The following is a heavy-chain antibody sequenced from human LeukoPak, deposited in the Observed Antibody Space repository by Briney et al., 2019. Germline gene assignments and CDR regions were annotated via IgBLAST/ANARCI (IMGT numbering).Heavy chain of an antibody. CDR1: GGSFSGYY. Sequence: PSETLSLTCAVYGGSFSGYYWSWIRHPPEKGREWIWEINVIGGTTYNPSLKSRVSICVDTSNNQFSLKLSSVTAADTAVYYCARGPPLVVVPAAMRESDYWGQGTLVTVSS. D-gene: IGHD2-2*01. CDR3: ARGPPLVVVPAAMRESDY. J-gene: IGHJ4*02. CDR2: INVIGGT. V-gene: IGHV4-34*01.